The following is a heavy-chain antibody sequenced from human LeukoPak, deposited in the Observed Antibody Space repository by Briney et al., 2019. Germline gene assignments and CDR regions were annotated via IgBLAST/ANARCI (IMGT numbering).Heavy chain of an antibody. Sequence: SETLSLTCTVSGGSINSKSYYWGWIRQPPGKGLEWIGSIYYSGSTYYNPSLKSRVTISVDTSKNQFSLKLSSVTAADTAVYYCARSSGYSSSGGLNWFDTWGQGTLVTVSS. CDR1: GGSINSKSYY. D-gene: IGHD6-13*01. V-gene: IGHV4-39*01. CDR2: IYYSGST. CDR3: ARSSGYSSSGGLNWFDT. J-gene: IGHJ5*02.